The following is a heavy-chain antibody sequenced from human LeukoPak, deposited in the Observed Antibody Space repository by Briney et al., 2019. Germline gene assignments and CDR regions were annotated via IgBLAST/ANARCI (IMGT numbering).Heavy chain of an antibody. D-gene: IGHD3-3*01. CDR1: GGSFSGYY. CDR3: ARSPSFWIRRFDY. J-gene: IGHJ4*02. Sequence: SETLSLTCAVYGGSFSGYYWSWIRQPPGKGLEWIGEINHSGSTNYNPSLKSRVTISVDTSKNQFSLKLSSVTAADTAVYYCARSPSFWIRRFDYWGQGTLVTVSS. CDR2: INHSGST. V-gene: IGHV4-34*01.